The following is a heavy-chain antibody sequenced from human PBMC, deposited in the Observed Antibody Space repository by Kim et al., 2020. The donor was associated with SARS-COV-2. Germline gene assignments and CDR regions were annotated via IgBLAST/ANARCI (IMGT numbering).Heavy chain of an antibody. CDR1: GFTFSSYA. CDR2: ISGSGDST. J-gene: IGHJ1*01. V-gene: IGHV3-23*01. CDR3: AKGPYSSSWYFFQH. D-gene: IGHD6-13*01. Sequence: EGSLRLSCSASGFTFSSYAMSWVRQAPGKGLEWVSAISGSGDSTYYAESVKGRFTISRDNSKNTLYLQMNSLRAEDTAVYYCAKGPYSSSWYFFQHWGQGTLVTVSS.